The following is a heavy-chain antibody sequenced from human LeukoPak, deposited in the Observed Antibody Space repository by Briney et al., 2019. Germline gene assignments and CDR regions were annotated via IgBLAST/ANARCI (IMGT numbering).Heavy chain of an antibody. CDR2: IYYSGST. V-gene: IGHV4-30-4*08. D-gene: IGHD2-2*01. CDR3: ARGYCSSTSCYPANDAFDI. Sequence: SQTLSLTCTVSGGSISSGDYYWSWIRQPPGKGLEWIGYIYYSGSTYYNPSLKSRVTISVDTSKNRFSLKLSSVTAADTAVYYCARGYCSSTSCYPANDAFDIWGQGTMVTVSS. J-gene: IGHJ3*02. CDR1: GGSISSGDYY.